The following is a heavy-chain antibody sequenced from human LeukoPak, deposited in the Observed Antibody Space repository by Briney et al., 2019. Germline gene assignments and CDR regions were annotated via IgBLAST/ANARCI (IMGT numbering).Heavy chain of an antibody. Sequence: PSETLSLTCAVYGGSFSGYYWSWIRQPPGKGLEWIGEINHSGSTNYNPSLKSRVTITVNTTKNQFSLQLSSVTAADTAVYYCARASTVTTYNWFDPWGQGTLVTVSS. CDR3: ARASTVTTYNWFDP. J-gene: IGHJ5*02. V-gene: IGHV4-34*01. CDR1: GGSFSGYY. CDR2: INHSGST. D-gene: IGHD4-17*01.